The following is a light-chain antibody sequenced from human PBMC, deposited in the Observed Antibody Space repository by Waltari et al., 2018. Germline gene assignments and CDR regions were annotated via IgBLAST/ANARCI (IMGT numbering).Light chain of an antibody. J-gene: IGKJ1*01. CDR1: QSVSRTL. V-gene: IGKV3-20*01. Sequence: SCRARQSVSRTLAWYQQKPGQAPRLLIYDASTRATGIPDRCSGSGSGTDFSLTISRLEPEDCAVYYCQKYGTLPATFGQGTKVEIK. CDR2: DAS. CDR3: QKYGTLPAT.